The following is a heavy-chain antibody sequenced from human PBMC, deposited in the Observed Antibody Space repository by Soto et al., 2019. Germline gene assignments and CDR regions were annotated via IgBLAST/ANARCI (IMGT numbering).Heavy chain of an antibody. D-gene: IGHD1-1*01. J-gene: IGHJ5*02. Sequence: PSLTCVVYCGSFSLYSWIWIRQTPGKGLEWIGEINHSGYTNYNTSLKPRVTLSVDTSKKQYSLQLSSVNAADTAVNYCLRNRGVETPDNNNWFDPWGQGTLVTVSS. CDR2: INHSGYT. V-gene: IGHV4-34*01. CDR1: CGSFSLYS. CDR3: LRNRGVETPDNNNWFDP.